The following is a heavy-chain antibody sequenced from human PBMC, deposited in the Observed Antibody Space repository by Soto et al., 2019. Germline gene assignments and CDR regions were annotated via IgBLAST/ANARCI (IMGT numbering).Heavy chain of an antibody. V-gene: IGHV5-51*01. CDR1: GDTFTNYW. Sequence: GESLKISCKGSGDTFTNYWIGWVRQMPGKGLEWMGIIYPGDSDTKYNPSFQGQVTISADKSITTTYLQWSSLKASDTAIYYCAASIFYYGMDVWGQGTTVTVSS. J-gene: IGHJ6*02. CDR3: AASIFYYGMDV. CDR2: IYPGDSDT.